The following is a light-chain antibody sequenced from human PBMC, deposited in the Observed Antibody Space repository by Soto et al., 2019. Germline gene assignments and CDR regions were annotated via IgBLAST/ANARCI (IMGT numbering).Light chain of an antibody. CDR3: QQRNSWPPT. Sequence: EIVLTQSPATLSLSPGDRATLSCRASQSVGNDLVWYHQKRGQAPRVLIYYASNRATGIPARFSGSGSGTDFTLTISGLEPEDFAFYYCQQRNSWPPTCGGGTRVEIK. CDR2: YAS. CDR1: QSVGND. J-gene: IGKJ4*01. V-gene: IGKV3-11*01.